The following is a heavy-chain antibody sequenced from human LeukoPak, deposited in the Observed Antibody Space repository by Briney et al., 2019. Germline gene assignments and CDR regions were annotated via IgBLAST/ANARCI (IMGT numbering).Heavy chain of an antibody. CDR3: ARDGNGGFDY. J-gene: IGHJ4*02. CDR2: IYYSGST. CDR1: GDSISSYY. V-gene: IGHV4-59*01. Sequence: SETLSLTCIVSGDSISSYYWSWIWQPPGKGLEWIGYIYYSGSTNYNPSLKSRVTISVDTSKNQFSLKLSSVTAADTAVYYCARDGNGGFDYWGQGTLVTVSS. D-gene: IGHD7-27*01.